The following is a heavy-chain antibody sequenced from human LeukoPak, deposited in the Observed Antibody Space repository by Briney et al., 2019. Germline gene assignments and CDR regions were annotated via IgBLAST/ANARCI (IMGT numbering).Heavy chain of an antibody. CDR1: GYTFTVHY. CDR3: ARLDRNYYYLDV. CDR2: INPTTGVA. J-gene: IGHJ6*03. Sequence: GASVNVSCKTSGYTFTVHYMNWVRQAPGQGLEWMGRINPTTGVANYAQKLQGRITVTRDTSINTAYMELSSLTSDDTAVYYCARLDRNYYYLDVWGQGTTVTVSS. D-gene: IGHD1-1*01. V-gene: IGHV1-2*06.